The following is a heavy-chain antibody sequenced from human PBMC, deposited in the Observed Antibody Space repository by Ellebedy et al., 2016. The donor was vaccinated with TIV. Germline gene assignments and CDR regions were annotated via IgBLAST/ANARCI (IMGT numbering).Heavy chain of an antibody. Sequence: ASVKVSCKASGYTFTGYYMHWVRQAPGQGLEWMGIINPSGGSTNYAQKLQGRVTMTRDTSTRTVYMELSSLRFGDTAVYYCARDRVFGVGVIPWDGMDVWGQGTTVTVSS. CDR3: ARDRVFGVGVIPWDGMDV. CDR1: GYTFTGYY. V-gene: IGHV1-46*04. D-gene: IGHD3-3*01. CDR2: INPSGGST. J-gene: IGHJ6*02.